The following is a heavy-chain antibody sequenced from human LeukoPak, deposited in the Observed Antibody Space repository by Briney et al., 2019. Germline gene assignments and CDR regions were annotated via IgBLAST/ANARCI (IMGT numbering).Heavy chain of an antibody. Sequence: GGSLTLSCAVSGFTFDDYAMHWGRQAAGKGLEWVSLISGDGGSTYYADSVKGRFTISRDNSKNSLYLQMNSLRTEDTALYYCAKDPTLYSSGWYYYYGMDVWGQGTTVTVSS. J-gene: IGHJ6*02. CDR1: GFTFDDYA. D-gene: IGHD6-19*01. CDR3: AKDPTLYSSGWYYYYGMDV. CDR2: ISGDGGST. V-gene: IGHV3-43*02.